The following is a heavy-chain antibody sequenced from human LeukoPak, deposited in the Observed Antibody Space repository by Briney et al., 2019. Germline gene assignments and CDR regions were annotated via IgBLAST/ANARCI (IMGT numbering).Heavy chain of an antibody. CDR2: IYYSGST. CDR3: ASADYDMAFDI. CDR1: GGSISSGGYY. Sequence: SETLSLTCTVSGGSISSGGYYWSWIRQHPGKGLEWIGYIYYSGSTDYNPSLKSRFTMSVDTSKNQFSLKPSSVTAADTAVYYCASADYDMAFDIWGQGTMVTVSS. J-gene: IGHJ3*02. V-gene: IGHV4-31*03. D-gene: IGHD3-9*01.